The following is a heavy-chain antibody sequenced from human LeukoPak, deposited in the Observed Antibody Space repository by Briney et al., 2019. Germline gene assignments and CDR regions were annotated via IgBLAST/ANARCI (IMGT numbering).Heavy chain of an antibody. V-gene: IGHV3-21*01. CDR3: AANWGFVSWAFDI. J-gene: IGHJ3*02. CDR1: GFTFSSYS. CDR2: ISSSSSYI. Sequence: GGSLRLSCAASGFTFSSYSMNWVRQAPGKGLEWVSSISSSSSYIYYADSVKGRFTISRDNAKNSLYLQMNSLRAEDTAVYYCAANWGFVSWAFDIWGQGTMVTVSS. D-gene: IGHD7-27*01.